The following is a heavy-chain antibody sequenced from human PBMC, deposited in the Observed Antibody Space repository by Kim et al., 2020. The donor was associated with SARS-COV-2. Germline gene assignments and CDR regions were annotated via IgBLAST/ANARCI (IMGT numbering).Heavy chain of an antibody. V-gene: IGHV1-69*13. CDR3: AVVRDVFQTYYYDSSGYYPVGGPLSY. Sequence: SVKVSCKASGGTFSSYAISWVRQAPGQGLEWMGGIIPIFGTANYAQKFQGRVTITADESTSTAYMELSSLRSEDTAVYYCAVVRDVFQTYYYDSSGYYPVGGPLSYWGQGTLVTVSS. J-gene: IGHJ4*02. CDR2: IIPIFGTA. D-gene: IGHD3-22*01. CDR1: GGTFSSYA.